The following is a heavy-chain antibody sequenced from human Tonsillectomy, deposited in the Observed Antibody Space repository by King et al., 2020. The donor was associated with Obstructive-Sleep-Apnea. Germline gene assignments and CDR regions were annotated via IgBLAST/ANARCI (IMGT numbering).Heavy chain of an antibody. J-gene: IGHJ6*02. Sequence: QLVQSGGGVVQPGRSLRLSCAASGFTFSSYGMHWVRQAPGKGLEWVAVISYDGSNKYYADSVKGRFTISRDNSKNTLYLQMNSLRAEDTAVYYCAKDHDGDFPFAQYGMDVWGQGTTVTVSS. CDR1: GFTFSSYG. V-gene: IGHV3-30*18. CDR2: ISYDGSNK. CDR3: AKDHDGDFPFAQYGMDV. D-gene: IGHD4-17*01.